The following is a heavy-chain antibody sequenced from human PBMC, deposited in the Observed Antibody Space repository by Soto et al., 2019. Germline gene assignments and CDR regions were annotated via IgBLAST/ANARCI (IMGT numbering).Heavy chain of an antibody. CDR1: GGTFSSYA. Sequence: SVKVSCKASGGTFSSYAISWVRQAPGQGLEWMGGIIPIFGTANYAQKFQGRVTITADESTSTAYMELSSLRSEDTAVYYCARRSYDFWSGYYTNYYYGMDVWGQGTTVTVSS. V-gene: IGHV1-69*13. CDR3: ARRSYDFWSGYYTNYYYGMDV. J-gene: IGHJ6*02. D-gene: IGHD3-3*01. CDR2: IIPIFGTA.